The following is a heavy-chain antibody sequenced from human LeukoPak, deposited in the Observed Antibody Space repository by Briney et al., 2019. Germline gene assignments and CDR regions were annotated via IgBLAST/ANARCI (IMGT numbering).Heavy chain of an antibody. CDR2: TSSSDAGT. V-gene: IGHV3-23*01. D-gene: IGHD1-7*01. Sequence: GGSLRLSCAASGFTLSTYAMSWVRQTPGKGLEWVAATSSSDAGTYHADSVRGRFTISRDNSKNTLYLQMNSLRAEDAAVYYCAKRRGLELTYYYHMDVWGKGTTVTVSS. CDR1: GFTLSTYA. J-gene: IGHJ6*03. CDR3: AKRRGLELTYYYHMDV.